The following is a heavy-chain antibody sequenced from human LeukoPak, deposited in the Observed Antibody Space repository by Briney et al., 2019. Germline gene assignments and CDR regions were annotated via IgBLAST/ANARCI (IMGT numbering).Heavy chain of an antibody. Sequence: ASVKVSCKASGYTFTGYYMHGVRQAPGQGVEWMGWINHNSGGTNYAQKFQGRVTITRDTDNRTDYMELRRLRSDATAVYSCARLVVGPTMADAFHLWGQGTMVTVSS. CDR1: GYTFTGYY. CDR3: ARLVVGPTMADAFHL. CDR2: INHNSGGT. D-gene: IGHD5-24*01. J-gene: IGHJ3*01. V-gene: IGHV1-2*02.